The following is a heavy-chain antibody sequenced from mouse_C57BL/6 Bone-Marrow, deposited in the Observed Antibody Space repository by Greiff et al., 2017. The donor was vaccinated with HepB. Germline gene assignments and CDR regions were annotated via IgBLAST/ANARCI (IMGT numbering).Heavy chain of an antibody. J-gene: IGHJ4*01. CDR3: ARCPLWLRRTPHYYAMDY. V-gene: IGHV1-39*01. Sequence: VHVKQSGPELVKPGASVKISCKASGYSFTDYNMNWVKQSNGKSLEWIGVINPNYGTTSYNQKFKGKATLTVDQSSSTAYMQLNSLTSEDSAVYYCARCPLWLRRTPHYYAMDYWGQGTSVTVSS. D-gene: IGHD2-2*01. CDR1: GYSFTDYN. CDR2: INPNYGTT.